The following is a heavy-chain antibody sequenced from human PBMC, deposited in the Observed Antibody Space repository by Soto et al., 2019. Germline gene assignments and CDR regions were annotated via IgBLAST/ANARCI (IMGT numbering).Heavy chain of an antibody. V-gene: IGHV4-30-4*01. J-gene: IGHJ4*02. CDR1: GGSISSGDYY. Sequence: SETLSLTCTVSGGSISSGDYYWSWIRQPPGKGLEWIGYIYYSGSTYYNPSLKSRVTISVDTSKNQFSLKLSSVTAADTAVYYCARDEVRDYVIDYWGQGTLVTVSS. CDR3: ARDEVRDYVIDY. CDR2: IYYSGST. D-gene: IGHD4-17*01.